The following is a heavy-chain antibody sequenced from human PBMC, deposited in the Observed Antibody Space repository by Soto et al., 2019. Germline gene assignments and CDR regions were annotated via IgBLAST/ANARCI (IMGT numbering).Heavy chain of an antibody. D-gene: IGHD6-19*01. Sequence: SETLSLTCTVSGGSISSYYWSWIRQPPGKGLEWIGYIYYSGSTNYNPSLKSRVTISVDTSKNQFSLKLSSVTAADTAVYYCARGRQQWLVRLKAYFDYWGQGTLVTSPQ. J-gene: IGHJ4*02. V-gene: IGHV4-59*01. CDR3: ARGRQQWLVRLKAYFDY. CDR1: GGSISSYY. CDR2: IYYSGST.